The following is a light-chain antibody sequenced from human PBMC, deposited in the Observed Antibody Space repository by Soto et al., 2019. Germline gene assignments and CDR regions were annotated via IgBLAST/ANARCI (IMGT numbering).Light chain of an antibody. Sequence: QSALTQPASVSGSPGQSITIACTGTSSDVGGYNYVSWYQQHPGKAPKLTIYDVSNRPSGVSNRFSGSKSGNTASLTISGLQAEDEADYLFSSYTRSSTVLFGGGTKLTVL. CDR1: SSDVGGYNY. V-gene: IGLV2-14*01. CDR2: DVS. CDR3: SSYTRSSTVL. J-gene: IGLJ2*01.